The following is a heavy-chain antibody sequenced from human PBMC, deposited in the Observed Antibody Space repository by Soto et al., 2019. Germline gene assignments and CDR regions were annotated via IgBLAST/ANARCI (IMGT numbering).Heavy chain of an antibody. J-gene: IGHJ4*02. CDR1: GGSISSGGYY. V-gene: IGHV4-31*03. CDR3: ARDSTITAMTIDY. Sequence: QVQLQESGPGLVKPSQTLSLTCTVFGGSISSGGYYWSWIRQHPGKGLEWIGYIYYSGSTYYNPSLKSRVTXSXDTXKNQFSLKLSSVTAADTAVYYCARDSTITAMTIDYWGQGTLVTVSS. D-gene: IGHD5-18*01. CDR2: IYYSGST.